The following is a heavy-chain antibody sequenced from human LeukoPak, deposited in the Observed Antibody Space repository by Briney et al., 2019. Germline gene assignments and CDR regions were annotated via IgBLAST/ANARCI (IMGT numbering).Heavy chain of an antibody. V-gene: IGHV3-66*01. CDR3: ARDLGRGSSY. CDR2: IYSGGGT. D-gene: IGHD1-26*01. J-gene: IGHJ4*02. Sequence: GGSLRLSCAASGFTVSSNYMSWVRQAPGKGLEWGSVIYSGGGTYYADSVKGRFTVSRDSSKNTLFLQMNSLRADDTAVYYCARDLGRGSSYWGQGTLVAVSS. CDR1: GFTVSSNY.